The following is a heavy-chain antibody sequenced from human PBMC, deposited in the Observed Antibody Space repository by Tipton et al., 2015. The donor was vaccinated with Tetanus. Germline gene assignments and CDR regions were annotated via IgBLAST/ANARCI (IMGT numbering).Heavy chain of an antibody. CDR2: INAGNGNT. CDR3: ARGGVGYCSSTSCYLFDP. CDR1: GYTFTSYA. D-gene: IGHD2-2*01. V-gene: IGHV1-3*01. Sequence: QLVQSGPEVEKPGASVKVSCKASGYTFTSYAMHWVRQAPGQRLEWMGWINAGNGNTKYSQKFQGRVTITRDTSASTAYMELSSLRSEDTAVYYCARGGVGYCSSTSCYLFDPWGQGTLVTVSS. J-gene: IGHJ5*02.